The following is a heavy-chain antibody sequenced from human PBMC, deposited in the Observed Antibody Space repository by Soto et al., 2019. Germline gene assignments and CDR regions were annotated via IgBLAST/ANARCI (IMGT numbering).Heavy chain of an antibody. Sequence: QVQLVESGGGVVQPGRSLRVSCAASGLTFTKYGMHWVRQAPGKGLEWVAVIWYDGSNKYYVDSVKGRFTISRDNSKNTLYLQMNDLRAEDTAVYYCARDRYCSGATCYGAWDYYYGMDVWGQGTTVTVSS. CDR3: ARDRYCSGATCYGAWDYYYGMDV. D-gene: IGHD2-15*01. CDR1: GLTFTKYG. CDR2: IWYDGSNK. J-gene: IGHJ6*02. V-gene: IGHV3-33*01.